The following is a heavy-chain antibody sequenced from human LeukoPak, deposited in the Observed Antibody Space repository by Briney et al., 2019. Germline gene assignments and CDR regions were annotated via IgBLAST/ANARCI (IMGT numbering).Heavy chain of an antibody. CDR3: PKDSETREYDFWTGPRPAYYYHGLDV. J-gene: IGHJ6*02. V-gene: IGHV3-23*01. Sequence: GGSLRLSCTASEFTLSRYAMSWVRQAPGKGVEWGSAISGSGGGTCYADSVKGRFTISRANSKNTLSLQMNSLRAAATAVYYCPKDSETREYDFWTGPRPAYYYHGLDVWGQGTTLTVPS. D-gene: IGHD3-3*01. CDR2: ISGSGGGT. CDR1: EFTLSRYA.